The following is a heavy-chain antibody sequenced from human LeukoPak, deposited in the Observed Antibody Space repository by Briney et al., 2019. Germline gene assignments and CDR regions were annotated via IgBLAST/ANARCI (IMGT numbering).Heavy chain of an antibody. D-gene: IGHD5-18*01. Sequence: GGSLRLSCAASGFTFSSYSMNWVRQAPGKGLEWVSSISSSSYIYYADSVKGRFTVSRDNAKTSLYLQMNSLRAEDTAVYYCARDLSGMAGYTYGRGIDYWGQGTLVTVSS. J-gene: IGHJ4*02. CDR2: ISSSSYI. CDR3: ARDLSGMAGYTYGRGIDY. V-gene: IGHV3-21*01. CDR1: GFTFSSYS.